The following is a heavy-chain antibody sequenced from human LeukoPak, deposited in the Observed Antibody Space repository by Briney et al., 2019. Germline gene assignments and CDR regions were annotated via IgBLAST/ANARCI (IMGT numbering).Heavy chain of an antibody. CDR3: ARAGGFKSTLDY. Sequence: GGSLRLSCAASGFTFSSYGMHWARQAPGQGLEWVAVISYDGSNKYYADSVKSRFTISRDNSKNTLYLQMNSLRAEDTAVYYCARAGGFKSTLDYWGQGTLVTVSS. CDR2: ISYDGSNK. D-gene: IGHD3-16*01. CDR1: GFTFSSYG. V-gene: IGHV3-30*06. J-gene: IGHJ4*02.